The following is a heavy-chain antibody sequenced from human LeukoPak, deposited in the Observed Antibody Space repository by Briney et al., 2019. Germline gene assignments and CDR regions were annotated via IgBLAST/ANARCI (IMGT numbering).Heavy chain of an antibody. CDR3: ARPHSSSWSPLHY. Sequence: GGSLRLSCAASGFTFSSYGMHWVRQAPGKGLEWVALIWYDGSNKYYADSVKGRFTISRDNSKNTLYLQLDSLRAEDTAVYYCARPHSSSWSPLHYWGQGTLVAVSS. J-gene: IGHJ4*02. D-gene: IGHD6-13*01. CDR1: GFTFSSYG. V-gene: IGHV3-33*01. CDR2: IWYDGSNK.